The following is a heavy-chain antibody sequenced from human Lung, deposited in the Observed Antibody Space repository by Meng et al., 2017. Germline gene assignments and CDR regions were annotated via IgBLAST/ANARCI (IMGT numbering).Heavy chain of an antibody. CDR3: VRRTYSSGWYFDY. Sequence: QGQLQPGAAGLLKPSEPPPPTCAVLGGSFGGYYLSWIRQPPGRGLEWIGEIIDSGSTNYNPSLKSRVTISVDTSKNQFSLRVTSVTAADRAVYYCVRRTYSSGWYFDYWGQGTLVTVSS. J-gene: IGHJ4*02. CDR2: IIDSGST. CDR1: GGSFGGYY. V-gene: IGHV4-34*02. D-gene: IGHD6-19*01.